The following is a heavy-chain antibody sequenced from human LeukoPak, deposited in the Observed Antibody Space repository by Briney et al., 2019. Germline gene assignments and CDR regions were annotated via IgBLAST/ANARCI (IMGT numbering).Heavy chain of an antibody. D-gene: IGHD5-18*01. CDR2: IRYDGSNK. CDR3: GKGLAYTYPYSGNMDV. CDR1: GFTFSRYS. V-gene: IGHV3-30*02. Sequence: GGSLRLSCAASGFTFSRYSMNWVRQAPGKGLEWVAFIRYDGSNKYYADSVKGRFTISRDNSENTVSLQLNSLRAEDTAVYYCGKGLAYTYPYSGNMDVWGKGTTVTISS. J-gene: IGHJ6*03.